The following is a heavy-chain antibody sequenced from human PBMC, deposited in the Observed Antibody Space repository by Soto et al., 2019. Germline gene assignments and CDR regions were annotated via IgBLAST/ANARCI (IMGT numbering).Heavy chain of an antibody. CDR3: ARSRSGAVADSFDF. J-gene: IGHJ4*02. Sequence: PGGSLRLSCAASGCHFSRYAIHWVRQATGKGLEWLAVISKDGSHKYYLDSVKGRFTISRDNSKNTVHLEMNSLRDEDTALYYCARSRSGAVADSFDFWGPGTLVTVSS. CDR2: ISKDGSHK. CDR1: GCHFSRYA. D-gene: IGHD3-10*01. V-gene: IGHV3-30*04.